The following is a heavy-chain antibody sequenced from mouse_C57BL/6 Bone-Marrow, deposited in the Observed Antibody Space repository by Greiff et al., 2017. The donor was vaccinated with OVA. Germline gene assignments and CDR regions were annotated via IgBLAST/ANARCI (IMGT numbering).Heavy chain of an antibody. J-gene: IGHJ2*01. Sequence: VQRVESGAELARPGASVKLSCKASGYTFTSYGISWVKQRTGQGLEWIGEIYPRSGNTYYNEKFKGKATLTADKSSSTAYMELRSLTSEDSAVYFCARCNYDYDVCYGGQGTTLTGSS. D-gene: IGHD2-4*01. CDR1: GYTFTSYG. V-gene: IGHV1-81*01. CDR3: ARCNYDYDVCY. CDR2: IYPRSGNT.